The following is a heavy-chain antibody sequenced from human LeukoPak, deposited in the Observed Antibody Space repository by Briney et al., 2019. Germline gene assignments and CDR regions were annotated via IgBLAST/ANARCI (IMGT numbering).Heavy chain of an antibody. CDR3: ARDNRYSSGWYFDY. J-gene: IGHJ4*02. CDR1: GGSISSNY. CDR2: IYYSGST. D-gene: IGHD6-19*01. Sequence: PSETLSLTRTVSGGSISSNYWSWIRQPPGKGLEWIGYIYYSGSTNYNPSLKSRVTISVDTSKNQFSLKLSSVTAADTAVYYCARDNRYSSGWYFDYWGQGTLVTVSS. V-gene: IGHV4-59*01.